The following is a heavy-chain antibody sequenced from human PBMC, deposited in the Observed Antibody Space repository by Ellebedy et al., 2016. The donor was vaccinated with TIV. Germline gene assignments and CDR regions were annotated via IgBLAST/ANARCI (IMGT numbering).Heavy chain of an antibody. Sequence: GGSLRLXXKGSGYSFTSNWIGWVRQMPGKGLEWMAIIYPGDSDTKYSPSFQGQVTISVDKSINTAYLQWNSLKASDTAMYYCARQGSCSGGSCSRYFQHWGQGTLVTVSS. CDR1: GYSFTSNW. V-gene: IGHV5-51*01. CDR2: IYPGDSDT. J-gene: IGHJ1*01. D-gene: IGHD2-15*01. CDR3: ARQGSCSGGSCSRYFQH.